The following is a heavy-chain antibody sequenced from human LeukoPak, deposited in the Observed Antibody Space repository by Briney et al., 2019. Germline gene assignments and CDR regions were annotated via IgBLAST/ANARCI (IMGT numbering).Heavy chain of an antibody. V-gene: IGHV4-59*01. J-gene: IGHJ4*02. D-gene: IGHD6-13*01. CDR1: GGSISNYY. CDR2: VYYSGST. CDR3: ASTIAAAGTIDY. Sequence: SETLSLTCTVSGGSISNYYWSWIRQPPGKGLDWIGYVYYSGSTNYNPSLKSRVTISVDTSKNQFSLKLSSVTAADTAVYYCASTIAAAGTIDYWGQGTLVTVSS.